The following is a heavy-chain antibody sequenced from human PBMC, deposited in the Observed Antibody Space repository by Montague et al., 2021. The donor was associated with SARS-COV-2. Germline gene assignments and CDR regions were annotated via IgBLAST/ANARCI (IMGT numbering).Heavy chain of an antibody. Sequence: SLSLSCAASGFTFSSYAMHWVRQAPGKGLEWVAVISYDGSNKYYADSVKGRFTISRDNSKNTLYLQMNSLRAEDTAVYYCASPDPVDTVFDYWGQGTLVTVSS. CDR2: ISYDGSNK. J-gene: IGHJ4*02. CDR1: GFTFSSYA. CDR3: ASPDPVDTVFDY. D-gene: IGHD2-2*03. V-gene: IGHV3-30-3*01.